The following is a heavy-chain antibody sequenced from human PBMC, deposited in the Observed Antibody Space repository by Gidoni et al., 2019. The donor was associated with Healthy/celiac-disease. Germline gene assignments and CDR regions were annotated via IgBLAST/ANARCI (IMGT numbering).Heavy chain of an antibody. CDR2: ISGSGCST. CDR1: GFTFSSYA. J-gene: IGHJ3*02. V-gene: IGHV3-23*01. CDR3: AKDRDSSGYNRMKQDAFDI. Sequence: EVQLLESGGGLVQPGGSLRLSCAASGFTFSSYAMSWVRQAPGKGLECVSAISGSGCSTYYADSVKGRFTISRDNSKNTLYLQMNSLRAEDTAVYYCAKDRDSSGYNRMKQDAFDIWGQGTMVTVSS. D-gene: IGHD3-22*01.